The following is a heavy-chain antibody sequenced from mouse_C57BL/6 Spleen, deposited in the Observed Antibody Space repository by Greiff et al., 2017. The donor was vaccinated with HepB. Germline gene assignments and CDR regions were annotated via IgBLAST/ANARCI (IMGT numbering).Heavy chain of an antibody. V-gene: IGHV5-9-1*02. CDR1: GFTFSSYA. J-gene: IGHJ2*01. Sequence: EVNVVESGEGLVKPGGSLKLSCAASGFTFSSYAMSWVRQTPEKRLEWVAYISSGGDYIYYADTVKGRFTISRDNARNTLYLQMSSLKSEDTSMYYCTRDEGNWDFDYWGQGTTLTVSS. CDR2: ISSGGDYI. CDR3: TRDEGNWDFDY. D-gene: IGHD4-1*01.